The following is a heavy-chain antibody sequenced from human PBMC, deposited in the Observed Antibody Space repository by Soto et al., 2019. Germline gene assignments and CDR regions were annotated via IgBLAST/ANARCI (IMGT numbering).Heavy chain of an antibody. CDR1: GGSVSSGDYF. D-gene: IGHD3-10*01. J-gene: IGHJ6*02. Sequence: SSETLSLTCTVSGGSVSSGDYFWSWLRQSPGKRLEWIAYIYYSGSTNYNPSLKSRATISVDTSKSQVSLTLTSMTAADAALYYCARSPNYYYYGFDVWGQGTAATVSS. CDR3: ARSPNYYYYGFDV. CDR2: IYYSGST. V-gene: IGHV4-61*08.